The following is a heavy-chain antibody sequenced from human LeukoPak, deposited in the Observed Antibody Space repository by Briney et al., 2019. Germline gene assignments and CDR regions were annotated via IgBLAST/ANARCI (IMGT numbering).Heavy chain of an antibody. CDR1: GGSISSYY. J-gene: IGHJ4*02. V-gene: IGHV4-34*01. Sequence: SETLSLTCTVSGGSISSYYWSWIRQPPGKGLEWIGEINHSGSTNYNPSLKSRVTISVDTSKNQFSLKLSSVTAADTAVYYCARDLRAAAAPWGGDYFDYWGQGTLVTVSS. CDR2: INHSGST. CDR3: ARDLRAAAAPWGGDYFDY. D-gene: IGHD6-13*01.